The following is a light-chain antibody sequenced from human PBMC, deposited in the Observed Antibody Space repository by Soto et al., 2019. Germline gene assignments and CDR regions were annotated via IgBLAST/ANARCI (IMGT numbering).Light chain of an antibody. V-gene: IGLV2-14*03. CDR3: SAYTTTRLV. CDR2: AVS. Sequence: SALTQPASVSGSPGQSITISCTGTSSDIGAYISVSWYQHHPGKAPKLMIYAVSNRPSGVSNRFSGSKSGTTASLTISGLQAEDEADYYCSAYTTTRLVFGGGTQLTVL. CDR1: SSDIGAYIS. J-gene: IGLJ2*01.